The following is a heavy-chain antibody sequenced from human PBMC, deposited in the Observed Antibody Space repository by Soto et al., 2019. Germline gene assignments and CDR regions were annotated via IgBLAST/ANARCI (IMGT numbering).Heavy chain of an antibody. CDR1: GFTFSSYS. V-gene: IGHV3-21*01. D-gene: IGHD3-10*01. J-gene: IGHJ4*02. CDR2: ISSSSSYI. CDR3: AIGLTDGSGQSCAY. Sequence: EVQLVESGGGLVKPGGSLRLSCAASGFTFSSYSMNWVRQAPGKGLEWVSSISSSSSYIYYGDSVKGRFTISRDNAKNSPYLQMHRLRAEHAAVYYCAIGLTDGSGQSCAYWGQGPLVTVSS.